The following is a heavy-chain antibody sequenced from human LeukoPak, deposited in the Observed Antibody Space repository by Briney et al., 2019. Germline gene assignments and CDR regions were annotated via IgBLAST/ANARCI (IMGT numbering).Heavy chain of an antibody. V-gene: IGHV3-23*01. Sequence: GGSLRLSCAASGFTFSSSAMIWVRQAPGKGLEWVSVISGIGGSTYYADSVKGRFTISRDNAKNSLYLQMNSLRAEDTAVYYCARAAELGTNWFDPWGQGTLVTVSS. D-gene: IGHD7-27*01. J-gene: IGHJ5*02. CDR1: GFTFSSSA. CDR2: ISGIGGST. CDR3: ARAAELGTNWFDP.